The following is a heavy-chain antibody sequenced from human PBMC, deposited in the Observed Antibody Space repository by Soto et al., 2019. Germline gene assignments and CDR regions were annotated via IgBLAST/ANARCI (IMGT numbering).Heavy chain of an antibody. D-gene: IGHD3-3*01. J-gene: IGHJ6*02. CDR1: GGTFSSYA. CDR2: IIPIFGTA. CDR3: ARGNITIFGVVIIPNMDV. V-gene: IGHV1-69*13. Sequence: SGKVSCKASGGTFSSYAISWVRQAPGQGLEWMGGIIPIFGTANYAQKFQGRVTITADESTSTAYMELSSLRSEDTAVYYCARGNITIFGVVIIPNMDVWGQGTTVPVS.